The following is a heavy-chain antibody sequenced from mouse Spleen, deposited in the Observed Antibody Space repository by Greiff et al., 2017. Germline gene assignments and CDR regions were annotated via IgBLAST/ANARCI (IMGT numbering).Heavy chain of an antibody. Sequence: VKLQESGPGLVQPSQSLSITCTVSGFSLTSYGVHWVRQSPGKGLEWLGVIWRGGSTDYNAAFMSRLSITKDNSKSQVFFKMNSLQADDTAIYYCAKKGSYGNYEYAMDYWGQGTSVTVSS. CDR1: GFSLTSYG. CDR2: IWRGGST. D-gene: IGHD2-10*02. CDR3: AKKGSYGNYEYAMDY. J-gene: IGHJ4*01. V-gene: IGHV2-5*01.